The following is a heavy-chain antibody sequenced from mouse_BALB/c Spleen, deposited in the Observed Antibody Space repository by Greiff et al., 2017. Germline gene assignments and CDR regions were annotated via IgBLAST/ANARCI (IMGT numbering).Heavy chain of an antibody. V-gene: IGHV1-4*01. J-gene: IGHJ3*01. D-gene: IGHD2-10*02. CDR2: INPSSGYT. Sequence: VQLVESGAELARPGASVKMSCKASGYTFTSYTMHWVKQRPGQGLEWIGYINPSSGYTNYNQKFKDKATLTADKSSSTAYMQLSSLTSEDSAVYYCARGKYGFAYWGQGTLVTVSA. CDR1: GYTFTSYT. CDR3: ARGKYGFAY.